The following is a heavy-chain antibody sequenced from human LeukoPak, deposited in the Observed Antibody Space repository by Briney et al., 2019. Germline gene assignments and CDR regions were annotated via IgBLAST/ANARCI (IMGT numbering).Heavy chain of an antibody. D-gene: IGHD3-10*01. V-gene: IGHV4-59*08. CDR3: ARQRLLWFGEVPDYFDY. CDR2: IYYSGST. CDR1: GGSISSYY. Sequence: SETLSLTCTVSGGSISSYYWSWIRQPPGKGLEWIGYIYYSGSTNYNPSLKSRVTISVDTSKNQFSLKLSSVTAADTAVYYCARQRLLWFGEVPDYFDYWGQGTLVTVSS. J-gene: IGHJ4*02.